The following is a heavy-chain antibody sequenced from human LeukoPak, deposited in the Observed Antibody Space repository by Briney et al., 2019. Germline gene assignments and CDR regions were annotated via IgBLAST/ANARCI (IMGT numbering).Heavy chain of an antibody. CDR3: ARSIDMTATGTFYYYGMDV. D-gene: IGHD6-13*01. V-gene: IGHV4-61*01. CDR1: GGSVSSGSYY. Sequence: SETLSLTCTVSGGSVSSGSYYWSWIRQPPGKGLEWIGSIYYSGSTNYNPSLKSRVTISVDTSKDQFSLKLSSVTSADTALYYCARSIDMTATGTFYYYGMDVWGQGTTVTVSS. J-gene: IGHJ6*02. CDR2: IYYSGST.